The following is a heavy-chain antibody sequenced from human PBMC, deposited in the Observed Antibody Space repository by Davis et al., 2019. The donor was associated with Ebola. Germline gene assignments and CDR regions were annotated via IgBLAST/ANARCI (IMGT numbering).Heavy chain of an antibody. V-gene: IGHV3-23*01. CDR1: GFTFDDYA. J-gene: IGHJ4*02. CDR2: ISGGGDYI. Sequence: PGGSLRLSCAASGFTFDDYAMTWVRQAPGKGLEWVSSISGGGDYIYYADSVKGRFTISRDNSKNTLYLQMNSLRAEDTALYYCAKDTAMVKSGKRFDYWGQEALVTVSS. CDR3: AKDTAMVKSGKRFDY. D-gene: IGHD5-18*01.